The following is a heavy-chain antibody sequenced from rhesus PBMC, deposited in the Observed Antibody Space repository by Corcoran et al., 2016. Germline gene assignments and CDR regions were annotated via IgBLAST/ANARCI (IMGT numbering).Heavy chain of an antibody. D-gene: IGHD1-44*02. CDR3: ARVTSGSLEF. CDR2: INTGGDSA. V-gene: IGHV3-8*01. Sequence: EVQLVESGGGLVQPGGSLRLSCRGSGFTFSSYYMYWVRQARGKGLEWASAINTGGDSAWYIDSVKGRFTISKESARNTLYLQMDSLRAEDTAVYYCARVTSGSLEFWGQGALVTVSS. CDR1: GFTFSSYY. J-gene: IGHJ1*01.